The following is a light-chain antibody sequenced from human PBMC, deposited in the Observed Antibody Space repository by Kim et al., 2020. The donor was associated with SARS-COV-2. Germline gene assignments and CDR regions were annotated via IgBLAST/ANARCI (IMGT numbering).Light chain of an antibody. J-gene: IGKJ1*01. Sequence: GDRVTITCRASQSISTWLAWYQQRPGKAPKLLIYKASSLESGVPSRFSGSGSGTDFTLTVSSLQFDDFAVYYCQQYNSYPWTFGQGTKVDIK. CDR1: QSISTW. CDR2: KAS. CDR3: QQYNSYPWT. V-gene: IGKV1-5*03.